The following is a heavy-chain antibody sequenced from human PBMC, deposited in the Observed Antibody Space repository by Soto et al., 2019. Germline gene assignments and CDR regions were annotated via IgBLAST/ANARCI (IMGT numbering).Heavy chain of an antibody. CDR3: ARKDRVAAEGRWFDT. J-gene: IGHJ5*02. D-gene: IGHD3-10*01. Sequence: XETLSLPCTVSGYSISSGYHWAWIRQPPGKGLEWLGSVHYSGNTYYNPSLKSRLTISVDKSKNQFSLNLSSVTAADTAVYYCARKDRVAAEGRWFDTWGQGTLVTVSS. CDR2: VHYSGNT. V-gene: IGHV4-38-2*02. CDR1: GYSISSGYH.